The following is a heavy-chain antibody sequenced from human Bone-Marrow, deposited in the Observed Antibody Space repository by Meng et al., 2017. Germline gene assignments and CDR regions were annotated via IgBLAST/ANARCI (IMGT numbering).Heavy chain of an antibody. CDR2: IYWNDDK. J-gene: IGHJ2*01. V-gene: IGHV2-5*01. D-gene: IGHD3-22*01. Sequence: SGPTLVKPTQTLTLTCTFSGFSLSTSGVGVGWIRQPPGKALEWLALIYWNDDKRYSPSVKSRLTITKDTSKNQVVLTMTDMDPVDTATYYSAHVTHYYDSSGYYYWYFDLWGQGTLVTVSS. CDR3: AHVTHYYDSSGYYYWYFDL. CDR1: GFSLSTSGVG.